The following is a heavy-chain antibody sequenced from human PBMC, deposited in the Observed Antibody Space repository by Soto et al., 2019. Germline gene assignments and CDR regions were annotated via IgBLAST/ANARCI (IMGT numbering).Heavy chain of an antibody. CDR2: ITYDGSFQ. CDR1: GFNFDNYG. V-gene: IGHV3-30*18. CDR3: AKDRVGGTFYTPLAF. Sequence: WGSLRLSCQASGFNFDNYGIRFFRHAPCKGLEWVAVITYDGSFQYYADSVKGRFTISRDNSKNTLSLHLNTLKPEDTAVYHCAKDRVGGTFYTPLAFWGQGTLVTVSS. J-gene: IGHJ4*02. D-gene: IGHD1-7*01.